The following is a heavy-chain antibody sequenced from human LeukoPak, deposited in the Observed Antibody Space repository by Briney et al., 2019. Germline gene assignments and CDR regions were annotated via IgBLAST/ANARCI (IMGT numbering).Heavy chain of an antibody. Sequence: GGSLRLSCAASGFTFSSYGMHWVRQAPGKGLEWVAVISYDGSNKYYADSVKGRFTISRDNSKNTLYLQMNSLRAEDTAVYYCAKIVGAYYDFWSGGYYGMDVWGQGTTVTVSS. CDR1: GFTFSSYG. CDR3: AKIVGAYYDFWSGGYYGMDV. CDR2: ISYDGSNK. J-gene: IGHJ6*02. V-gene: IGHV3-30*18. D-gene: IGHD3-3*01.